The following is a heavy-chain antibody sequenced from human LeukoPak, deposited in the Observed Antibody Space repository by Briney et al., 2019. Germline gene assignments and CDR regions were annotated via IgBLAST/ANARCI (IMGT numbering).Heavy chain of an antibody. D-gene: IGHD6-19*01. V-gene: IGHV3-48*01. CDR1: GFTFSSYS. Sequence: GGSLRLSCAASGFTFSSYSMNWVRQAPGKGLEWVSYISSSSSTIYYADSVKGRFTISRDNAKNSLYLQMNSLRAEDTAVYYCAKWIAVAAPYFDYWGQGTLVTVSS. CDR3: AKWIAVAAPYFDY. J-gene: IGHJ4*02. CDR2: ISSSSSTI.